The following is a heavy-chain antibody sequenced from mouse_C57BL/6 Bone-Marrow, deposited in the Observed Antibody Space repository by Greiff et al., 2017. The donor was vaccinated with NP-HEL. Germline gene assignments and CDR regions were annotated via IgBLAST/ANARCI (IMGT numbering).Heavy chain of an antibody. Sequence: DVKLVESGGGLVQPGGSLKLSCAASGFTFSDYGMAWVRQAPRKGPEWVAFISNLAYSIYYADTVTGRFTISRENAKNTLYLEMSSLRSEDTAMYYCARQGGYYWYFDVWGTGTTVTVSS. V-gene: IGHV5-15*01. CDR3: ARQGGYYWYFDV. D-gene: IGHD2-2*01. CDR2: ISNLAYSI. J-gene: IGHJ1*03. CDR1: GFTFSDYG.